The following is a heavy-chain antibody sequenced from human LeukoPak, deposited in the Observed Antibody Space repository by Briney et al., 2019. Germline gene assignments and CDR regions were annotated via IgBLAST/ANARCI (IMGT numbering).Heavy chain of an antibody. CDR1: GGSISSYY. Sequence: SETLSLACTVSGGSISSYYWSWIRQPPGKGLEWIGYIYYSGSTNYNPSLKSRVTISVDTSKKQFSLKLSSVTAADTAVYYCARGDSPYYFDYWGQGTLVTVSS. D-gene: IGHD3-16*01. V-gene: IGHV4-59*01. CDR2: IYYSGST. J-gene: IGHJ4*02. CDR3: ARGDSPYYFDY.